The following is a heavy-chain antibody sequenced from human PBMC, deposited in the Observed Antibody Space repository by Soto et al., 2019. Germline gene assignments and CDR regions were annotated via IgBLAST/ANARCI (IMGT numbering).Heavy chain of an antibody. CDR3: GKGGGQWLVTSDFNY. J-gene: IGHJ4*02. Sequence: VQLVESGGGVVQPGRSLRLSCAASGFTFSHYAMHWVRQAPGKGLEWVAVVSHDGRNTHYADSVKGRFTISRDSSKNTVPLEMTSLRAKDTDVYYCGKGGGQWLVTSDFNYWGQGALVTVSP. CDR1: GFTFSHYA. D-gene: IGHD6-19*01. CDR2: VSHDGRNT. V-gene: IGHV3-30*18.